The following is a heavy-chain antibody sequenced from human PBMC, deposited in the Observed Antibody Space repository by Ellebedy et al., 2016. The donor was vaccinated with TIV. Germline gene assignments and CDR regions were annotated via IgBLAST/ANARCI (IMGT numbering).Heavy chain of an antibody. D-gene: IGHD2-2*01. V-gene: IGHV3-15*01. CDR1: GFNFNNAW. CDR3: TGVVPGDYYYYYFMDV. Sequence: PGGSLRLSCAASGFNFNNAWMSWVRQAPGKGLEWVGRVKSKKDGGATDYAAPVKGRFTISREDSRNTLYLQMNSLKAEDTAVYYCTGVVPGDYYYYYFMDVWGKGTAVTVSS. CDR2: VKSKKDGGAT. J-gene: IGHJ6*03.